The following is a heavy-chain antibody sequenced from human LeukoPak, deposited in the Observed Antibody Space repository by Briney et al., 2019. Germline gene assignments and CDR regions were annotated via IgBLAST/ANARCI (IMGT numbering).Heavy chain of an antibody. J-gene: IGHJ4*02. CDR3: ARRPTRITIFGVVEDYFDY. V-gene: IGHV1-2*02. CDR1: GYTFTGYY. Sequence: GASVKVSCKASGYTFTGYYMHWVRQAPGQGLEWMGWINPNSGGTNYAQKFQGRVTMTRDTSISTAYMELSRLRSDDTAVYYCARRPTRITIFGVVEDYFDYWGQGTLVTVSS. D-gene: IGHD3-3*01. CDR2: INPNSGGT.